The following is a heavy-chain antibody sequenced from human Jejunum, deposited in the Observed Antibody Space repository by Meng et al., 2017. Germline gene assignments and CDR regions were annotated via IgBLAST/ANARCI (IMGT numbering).Heavy chain of an antibody. J-gene: IGHJ4*02. CDR2: IHSSGST. CDR3: ARDFRDSWASCDPFDY. Sequence: AETLSLTCAVSGVSISSTTYNWGWIRQPPGKGLEWIGSIHSSGSTYYNVSLKSRITISLDTSKNQFSLTLSSVSAADTAVYYCARDFRDSWASCDPFDYWGQGTVVTVSS. D-gene: IGHD6-13*01. V-gene: IGHV4-39*07. CDR1: GVSISSTTYN.